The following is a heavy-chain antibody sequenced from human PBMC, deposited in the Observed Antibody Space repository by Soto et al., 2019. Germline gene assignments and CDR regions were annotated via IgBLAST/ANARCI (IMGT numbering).Heavy chain of an antibody. CDR1: GFTFSNHG. J-gene: IGHJ5*02. D-gene: IGHD6-19*01. Sequence: EVQLLESGGGLVQPGGSLRLSCAASGFTFSNHGMSWVRQAPGKGLEWVSAISGTGGSTYYTDSVKGRFTISRDNSKNTLTLQVNTLRAEDTAVYYCAKDNGWLGVSWGQGTLVTVSS. CDR2: ISGTGGST. CDR3: AKDNGWLGVS. V-gene: IGHV3-23*01.